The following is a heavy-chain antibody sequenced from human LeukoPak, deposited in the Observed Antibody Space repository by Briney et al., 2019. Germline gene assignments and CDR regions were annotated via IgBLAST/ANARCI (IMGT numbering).Heavy chain of an antibody. V-gene: IGHV4-39*01. Sequence: SETLSLTCTVSGASISSSDYYWGWIRQPPGKGLEWIGTISYSRNTYFNPSLKSRVTIAVDTSKNQFSLKLSSVIAADTAVYYCARQSTSVGNLEKNYFDYWGQGTLVTVSS. CDR3: ARQSTSVGNLEKNYFDY. CDR1: GASISSSDYY. CDR2: ISYSRNT. D-gene: IGHD6-13*01. J-gene: IGHJ4*02.